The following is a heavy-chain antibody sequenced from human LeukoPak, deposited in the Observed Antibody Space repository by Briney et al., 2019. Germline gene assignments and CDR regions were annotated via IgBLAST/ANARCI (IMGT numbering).Heavy chain of an antibody. Sequence: SETLSLTCAVYGGSFSGYYWSWIRQPAGKGLEWIGRIYTSGSTNYNPSLKSRVTISVDTSKNQFSLKLSSVTAADTAVYYCARDWVVVAIGEADAFDIWGQGTMVTVSS. V-gene: IGHV4-4*07. CDR2: IYTSGST. CDR1: GGSFSGYY. D-gene: IGHD3-22*01. J-gene: IGHJ3*02. CDR3: ARDWVVVAIGEADAFDI.